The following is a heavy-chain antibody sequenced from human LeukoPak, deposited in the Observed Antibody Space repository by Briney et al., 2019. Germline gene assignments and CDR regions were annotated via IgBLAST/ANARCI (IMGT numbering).Heavy chain of an antibody. D-gene: IGHD3-10*01. CDR1: GFTFSSYW. Sequence: PGGSLRLSCAASGFTFSSYWMSWVRQAPGKGLEWVANIKQDGSEKYYVDSVKGRFTISRDNAKNSLYLQMNSLRAEDTAVYYCARDAPPYGSGSYYNYWGQGTLVTVSS. V-gene: IGHV3-7*01. CDR3: ARDAPPYGSGSYYNY. CDR2: IKQDGSEK. J-gene: IGHJ4*02.